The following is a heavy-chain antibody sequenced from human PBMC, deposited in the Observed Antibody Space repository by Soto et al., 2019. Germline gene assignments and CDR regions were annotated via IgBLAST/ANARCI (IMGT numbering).Heavy chain of an antibody. Sequence: ASVKVSCKASGYTFTSYGISWVRQAPGQGLEWMGWISAYNGNTNYAQKLQGRVTMTTDTSTSTAYMELRSLRSDDTAVYYCAGDNWNEGSSLGYGMDVWGQGTTVTVSS. D-gene: IGHD1-20*01. CDR3: AGDNWNEGSSLGYGMDV. CDR2: ISAYNGNT. V-gene: IGHV1-18*01. J-gene: IGHJ6*02. CDR1: GYTFTSYG.